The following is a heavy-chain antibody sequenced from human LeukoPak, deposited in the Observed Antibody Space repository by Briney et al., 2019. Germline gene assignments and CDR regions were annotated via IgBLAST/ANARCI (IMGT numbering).Heavy chain of an antibody. CDR3: ARDEGNDSSGYLPFDY. D-gene: IGHD3-22*01. V-gene: IGHV1-69*01. J-gene: IGHJ4*02. CDR2: IIPIFGTA. Sequence: ASVKVSCKASGGTFSSYAISWVRQAPGQGLEWMGGIIPIFGTANYAQKFQGGVTITADESTSTAYMELSSLRSEDTAVYYCARDEGNDSSGYLPFDYWGQGTLVTVSS. CDR1: GGTFSSYA.